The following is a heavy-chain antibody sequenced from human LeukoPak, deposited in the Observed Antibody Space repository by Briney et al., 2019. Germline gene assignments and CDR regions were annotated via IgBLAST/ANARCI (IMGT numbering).Heavy chain of an antibody. CDR1: GFTFSSYA. Sequence: PGGSLRLSCAASGFTFSSYAMHWVRQAPGKGLEWVAVISYDGSNKYYADSVKGRFTISRDNSKNTLYLQMNSLRAEDTAVYYCARESYDILTGYSLWGQGTLVTVSS. D-gene: IGHD3-9*01. V-gene: IGHV3-30*04. CDR2: ISYDGSNK. CDR3: ARESYDILTGYSL. J-gene: IGHJ4*02.